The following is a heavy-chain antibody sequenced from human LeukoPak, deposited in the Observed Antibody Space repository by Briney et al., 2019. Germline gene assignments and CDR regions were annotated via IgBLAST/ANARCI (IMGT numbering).Heavy chain of an antibody. J-gene: IGHJ4*02. D-gene: IGHD3-3*01. CDR3: ARIQDDFWSGYYPYYFDY. CDR1: GFTFNKYW. Sequence: GSLTLSCSAAGFTFNKYWMSWIRQPPGKGLEWIGYIYYSGSTKYNPSLKSRVTISVDTSKNQFSLKLSSVTAADTAVYYCARIQDDFWSGYYPYYFDYWGQGTLVTVSS. V-gene: IGHV4-59*01. CDR2: IYYSGST.